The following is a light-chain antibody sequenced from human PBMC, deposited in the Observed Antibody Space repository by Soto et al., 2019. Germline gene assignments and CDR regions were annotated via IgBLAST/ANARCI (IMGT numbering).Light chain of an antibody. Sequence: QSVVTQPPSVSGAPGQRVTISCTGSGSNIGAGYDVHWYQHLPGTAPKLLIYSNRNRPSGVPDRFSGSKSGTSASLAITGLQAEDEADYYCQSYDSSLSGYVFGTGTKRTVL. CDR3: QSYDSSLSGYV. CDR1: GSNIGAGYD. J-gene: IGLJ1*01. V-gene: IGLV1-40*01. CDR2: SNR.